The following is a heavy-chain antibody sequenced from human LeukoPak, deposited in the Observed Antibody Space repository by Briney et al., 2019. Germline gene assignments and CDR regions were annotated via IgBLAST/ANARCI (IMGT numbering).Heavy chain of an antibody. V-gene: IGHV1-18*01. CDR1: GYTFTSYG. D-gene: IGHD4-11*01. Sequence: ASVKASCKASGYTFTSYGISWVRQAPGQGLEWMGWISAYNGNTNYAQKFQFRVTMTTDTSTSTAYMELRSLTSDDTAVYYCARDKAVTTELTQYFQHWGQGTLVTVSS. CDR2: ISAYNGNT. J-gene: IGHJ1*01. CDR3: ARDKAVTTELTQYFQH.